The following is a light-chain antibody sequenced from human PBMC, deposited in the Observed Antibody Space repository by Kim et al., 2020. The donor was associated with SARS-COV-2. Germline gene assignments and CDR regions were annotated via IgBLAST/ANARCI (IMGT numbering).Light chain of an antibody. CDR2: DVS. CDR1: NSDIGAADY. J-gene: IGLJ2*01. V-gene: IGLV2-14*03. CDR3: SSWSSSGTLDV. Sequence: QSALTQPASVSGSPGQSITISCTGTNSDIGAADYVSWYQQHPGKAPKLMIYDVSHRPSGVSDRFSGSKSGNTASLTISGLQAEDEADYYCSSWSSSGTLDVFGGGTQLTVL.